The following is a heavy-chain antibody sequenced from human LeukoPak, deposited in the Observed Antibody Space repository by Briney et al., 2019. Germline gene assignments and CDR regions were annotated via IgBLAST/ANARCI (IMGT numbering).Heavy chain of an antibody. CDR2: INPNRGGT. J-gene: IGHJ4*02. D-gene: IGHD3-16*01. CDR3: ARGYGGYWGGFYGESYFDY. CDR1: GYTFSGYY. Sequence: GASVTLSCKASGYTFSGYYMHWVRQAPGQGLEWMGWINPNRGGTNYAQKLQGRVTMTRDTSISTAYMALSRLRSDDTAVYYCARGYGGYWGGFYGESYFDYWGQGTLVTVSS. V-gene: IGHV1-2*02.